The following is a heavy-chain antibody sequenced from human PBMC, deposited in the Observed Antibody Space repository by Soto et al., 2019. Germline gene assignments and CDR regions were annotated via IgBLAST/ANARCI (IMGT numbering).Heavy chain of an antibody. CDR3: ARDCPYTIAAAVRWFDP. Sequence: QVQLQESGPGLVKPSQTLSLTCTVSGGSISSGGYYWSWIRQHPGKGLEWIGYIYYSGSTYYNPSLKSRVTISVDKSKNQFSLKLSSVTAADTAVYYCARDCPYTIAAAVRWFDPWGQGTLVTVSS. J-gene: IGHJ5*02. CDR1: GGSISSGGYY. D-gene: IGHD6-13*01. CDR2: IYYSGST. V-gene: IGHV4-31*03.